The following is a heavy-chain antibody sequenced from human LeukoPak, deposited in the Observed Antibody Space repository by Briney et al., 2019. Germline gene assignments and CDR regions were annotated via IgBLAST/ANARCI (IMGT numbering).Heavy chain of an antibody. V-gene: IGHV1-24*01. J-gene: IGHJ3*02. CDR3: ATAGGLCTGGTCYWYAFDI. D-gene: IGHD2-15*01. CDR2: LDPEDGET. CDR1: GYKLNNFS. Sequence: ASVKVSCKVVGYKLNNFSMHWVRQTAGKGLEWMGGLDPEDGETIYAQKVKGRLTVTEDTSTDTAYMELSSLTSDDTAVYYCATAGGLCTGGTCYWYAFDIWGQGTPVTVPS.